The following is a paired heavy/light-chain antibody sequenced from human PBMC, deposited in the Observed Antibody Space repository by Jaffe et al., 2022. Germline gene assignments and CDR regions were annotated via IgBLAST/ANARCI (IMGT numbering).Heavy chain of an antibody. V-gene: IGHV1-3*01. Sequence: QVLLVQSGAEVKKPGASVKLSCKASGYTFTHYSMHWVRQAPGQRLEWMGWINCNTGDTKYSQNFQGRVTLTRDTSSSTAYMELSSLISEDTAVYFCARPVNYADYLDFWGQGTLVTVSS. CDR1: GYTFTHYS. CDR3: ARPVNYADYLDF. CDR2: INCNTGDT. D-gene: IGHD4-4*01. J-gene: IGHJ4*02.
Light chain of an antibody. CDR1: QNIGIN. Sequence: EIVMTQSPATLSVSPGERATLSCRASQNIGINLAWYQHKVGQAPRLLIYDTSSRATGIPGRFSGSGSGTEFTLTIDSLQSEDFAIYFCQQNNKWPPLTFGGGTKVEIK. CDR3: QQNNKWPPLT. J-gene: IGKJ4*01. CDR2: DTS. V-gene: IGKV3-15*01.